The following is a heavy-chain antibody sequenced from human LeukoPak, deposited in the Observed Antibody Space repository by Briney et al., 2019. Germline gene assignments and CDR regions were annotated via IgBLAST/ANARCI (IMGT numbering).Heavy chain of an antibody. V-gene: IGHV3-21*04. CDR1: GLTFSTYM. D-gene: IGHD3-10*01. J-gene: IGHJ4*02. Sequence: PGGSLRLSCAASGLTFSTYMMNWVRQAPGKGLEWVSSISSSSSYIYYAESVKGRFTISRDNAKNSLYLQMNSLRAEDTALYYCARDRPMVRGDHWGQGTLVTVSS. CDR3: ARDRPMVRGDH. CDR2: ISSSSSYI.